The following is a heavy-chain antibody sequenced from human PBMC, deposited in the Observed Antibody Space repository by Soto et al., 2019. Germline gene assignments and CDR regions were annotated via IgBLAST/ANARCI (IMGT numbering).Heavy chain of an antibody. J-gene: IGHJ4*02. CDR2: IRSKTYGGTT. CDR3: TRSWAGYYSGN. V-gene: IGHV3-49*04. CDR1: GFTFGDYA. D-gene: IGHD3-9*01. Sequence: GSLRLSCTASGFTFGDYAMNWVRQAPGRGLECVGLIRSKTYGGTTEHAASVKGRFTISRDDSKSIVYLQMNSLKTEDTAVYYCTRSWAGYYSGNWGQGTLVTVSS.